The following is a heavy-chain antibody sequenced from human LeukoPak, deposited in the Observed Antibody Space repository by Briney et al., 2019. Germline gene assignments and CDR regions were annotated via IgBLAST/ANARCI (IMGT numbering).Heavy chain of an antibody. CDR3: ARGSYYGSGNQFDY. V-gene: IGHV3-30*03. CDR1: GFTFSSYG. J-gene: IGHJ4*02. Sequence: GGSLRLSCAASGFTFSSYGMHWVRQAPGKGLEWVAVISYDGSNKYYADSVKGRFTISRDNSKNTLYLQMNSLRAEDTAVYYCARGSYYGSGNQFDYWGQGTLVTVSS. D-gene: IGHD3-10*01. CDR2: ISYDGSNK.